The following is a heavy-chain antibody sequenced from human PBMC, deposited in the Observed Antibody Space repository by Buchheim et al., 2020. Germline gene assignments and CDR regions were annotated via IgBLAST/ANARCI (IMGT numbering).Heavy chain of an antibody. CDR1: GGSISSYY. D-gene: IGHD3-3*01. Sequence: QVQLQESGPGLVKPSETLSLTCTVSGGSISSYYWSWIRQPPGKGLEWIGYIYYSGSTNYNPSLKSRVTISVDTSKNQFSLTLSSVTGADTAVYYCARDISLAPYEFWSVSKANFRFDPWGKGT. V-gene: IGHV4-59*01. CDR2: IYYSGST. CDR3: ARDISLAPYEFWSVSKANFRFDP. J-gene: IGHJ5*02.